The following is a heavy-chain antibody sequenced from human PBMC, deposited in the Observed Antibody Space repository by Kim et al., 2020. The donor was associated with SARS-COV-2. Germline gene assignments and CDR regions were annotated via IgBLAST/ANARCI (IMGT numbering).Heavy chain of an antibody. D-gene: IGHD3-22*01. J-gene: IGHJ6*02. V-gene: IGHV3-15*01. CDR3: TTPHYYDSSGYYYVDYYYYGMDV. CDR1: GFTFSNAW. CDR2: IKSKTDGGTT. Sequence: GGSLRLSCAASGFTFSNAWMSWVRQAPGKGREWVGRIKSKTDGGTTDYAAPVKGRFTISRDDSKNTLYLQMNSLKTEDTAVYYCTTPHYYDSSGYYYVDYYYYGMDVWGQGTTVTVSS.